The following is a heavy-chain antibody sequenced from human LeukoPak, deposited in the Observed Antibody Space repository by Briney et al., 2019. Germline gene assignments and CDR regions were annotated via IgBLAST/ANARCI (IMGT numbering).Heavy chain of an antibody. D-gene: IGHD6-19*01. CDR3: ARYIKGLYSSGIDY. CDR1: GDSFRSYA. Sequence: GASVKVSCKASGDSFRSYAITWVRQAPGQGLEWVGGIIPIFGTANYAQNFQGRVTISADIFTTTASMELSSLTSDDTAVYYCARYIKGLYSSGIDYWGQGTLVTVSS. J-gene: IGHJ4*02. CDR2: IIPIFGTA. V-gene: IGHV1-69*06.